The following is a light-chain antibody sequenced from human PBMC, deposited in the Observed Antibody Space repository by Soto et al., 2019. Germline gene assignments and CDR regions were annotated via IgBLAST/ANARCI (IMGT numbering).Light chain of an antibody. CDR2: DVR. J-gene: IGLJ1*01. CDR3: SSYTTISTYV. V-gene: IGLV2-14*01. CDR1: SSDVGGYNY. Sequence: ALTHPASVSGSRGQSITISRTGTSSDVGGYNYVSWYQQHPGKAPKLMIYDVRNRPSGVSNRFSGSKSVNTASLTISGLQAEDEADYYCSSYTTISTYVFGTGTKVTVL.